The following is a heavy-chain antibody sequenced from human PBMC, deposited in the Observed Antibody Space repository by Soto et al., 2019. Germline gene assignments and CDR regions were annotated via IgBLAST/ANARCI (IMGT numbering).Heavy chain of an antibody. CDR3: AKGEWQPLFDIGYGMDV. Sequence: QVQLVESGGGVVQPGRSLRLSCAASGFTFSSYGMHWVRQAPGKGLEWVAVISYDGSNKYYADSVKGRFTISRDNSKNTLYLQMNSLRAEDTVVYYCAKGEWQPLFDIGYGMDVWGQGTTVTVSS. D-gene: IGHD3-3*01. CDR2: ISYDGSNK. J-gene: IGHJ6*02. V-gene: IGHV3-30*18. CDR1: GFTFSSYG.